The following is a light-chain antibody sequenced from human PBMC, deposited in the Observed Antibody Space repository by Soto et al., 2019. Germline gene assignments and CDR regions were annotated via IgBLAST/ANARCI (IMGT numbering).Light chain of an antibody. CDR1: QSINNY. V-gene: IGKV3-11*02. Sequence: EIVLTQSPVTLSLSPGERATLSCRASQSINNYLAWYQQKPGQPPRLLIYDASNRATAIPVRFSGSGSGRDLDLTLSSIGPEDSAVYYCQYRGIWPPGPTFGGGTKVEIK. CDR3: QYRGIWPPGPT. CDR2: DAS. J-gene: IGKJ4*01.